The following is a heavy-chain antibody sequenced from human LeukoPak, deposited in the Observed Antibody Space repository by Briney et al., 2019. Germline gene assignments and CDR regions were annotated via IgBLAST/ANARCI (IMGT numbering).Heavy chain of an antibody. Sequence: PSETLSLTCAVYGGSFSGYYWSWIRQPPGKGLEWIGEINHSGSTNYNPSLKSRVTISVDTFKNQFSLKLSSVTAADTAVYYCARASARGFDYYYYMDVWGKGTTVTVSS. CDR3: ARASARGFDYYYYMDV. D-gene: IGHD3-3*01. CDR1: GGSFSGYY. J-gene: IGHJ6*03. V-gene: IGHV4-34*01. CDR2: INHSGST.